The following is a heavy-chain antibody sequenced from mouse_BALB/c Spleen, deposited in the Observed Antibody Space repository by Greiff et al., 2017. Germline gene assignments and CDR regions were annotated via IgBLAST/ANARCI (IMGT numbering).Heavy chain of an antibody. Sequence: VQLQQSGAELVRPGSSVKISCKASGYAFSSYWMNWVKQRPGQGLEWIGQIYPGDGDTNYNGKFKGKATLTADKSSSTAYMQLSSLTSEDSAVYFCARETTVVARAMDYWGQGTSVTVSS. CDR2: IYPGDGDT. V-gene: IGHV1-80*01. CDR1: GYAFSSYW. J-gene: IGHJ4*01. D-gene: IGHD1-1*01. CDR3: ARETTVVARAMDY.